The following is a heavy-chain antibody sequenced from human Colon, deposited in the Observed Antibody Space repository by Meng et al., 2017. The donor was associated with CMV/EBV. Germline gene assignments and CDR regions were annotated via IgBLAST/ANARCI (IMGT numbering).Heavy chain of an antibody. CDR3: AREVTVIAARLGH. D-gene: IGHD6-6*01. J-gene: IGHJ5*02. CDR1: GFTFSDTITGYY. Sequence: ASVKVSCQASGFTFSDTITGYYIHWVRQAPGQGLECMGWINSDSGGTNYAQNFQGRVSMTRDTSTTTAYMELSGRRFDDTAIYYCAREVTVIAARLGHWGQGTLVTVSS. V-gene: IGHV1-2*02. CDR2: INSDSGGT.